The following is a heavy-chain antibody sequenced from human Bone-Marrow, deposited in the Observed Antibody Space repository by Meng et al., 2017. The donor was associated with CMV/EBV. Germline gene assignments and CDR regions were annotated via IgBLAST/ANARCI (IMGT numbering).Heavy chain of an antibody. D-gene: IGHD6-25*01. CDR1: GFTVFSKY. V-gene: IGHV3-53*01. Sequence: GGSLRLSCAVSGFTVFSKYMNWVRQAPGKGLEWVSIIYSGGSRYYADSVKGRFTISRDNSRNTLYLQMNSLRAEDTAVYYCTGAVGSQRPLDYWGQGTLVTVLL. CDR3: TGAVGSQRPLDY. J-gene: IGHJ4*02. CDR2: IYSGGSR.